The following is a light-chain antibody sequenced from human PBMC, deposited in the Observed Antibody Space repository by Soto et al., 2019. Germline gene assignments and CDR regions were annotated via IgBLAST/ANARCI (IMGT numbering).Light chain of an antibody. J-gene: IGLJ3*02. CDR2: DVT. CDR3: CSYAGSYTWV. Sequence: QSALTQPRSVSGSPGQSVTISCTGTSSDVGGYNHVSWYQHHPGKAPKVKIYDVTKRPSGVPDRFSGSKSGNTASLTISGLQAEDEGDYYCCSYAGSYTWVFGGGTKLTVL. V-gene: IGLV2-11*01. CDR1: SSDVGGYNH.